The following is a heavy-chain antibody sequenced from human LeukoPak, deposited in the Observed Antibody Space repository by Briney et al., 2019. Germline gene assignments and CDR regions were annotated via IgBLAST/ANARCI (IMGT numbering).Heavy chain of an antibody. D-gene: IGHD3-22*01. J-gene: IGHJ4*02. CDR3: AKDMYYDSSGPVFDY. V-gene: IGHV3-23*01. Sequence: GGSLRLSCAASGLTFSPYAMTWVRQAPGKGLEWVSAISGSGSATHYADSVKGRFTISRDNAKNSLYLQMNSLRAEDTAVYYCAKDMYYDSSGPVFDYWGQGTLVTVSS. CDR2: ISGSGSAT. CDR1: GLTFSPYA.